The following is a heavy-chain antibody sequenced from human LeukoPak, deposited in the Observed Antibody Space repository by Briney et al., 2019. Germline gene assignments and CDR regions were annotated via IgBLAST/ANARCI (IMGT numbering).Heavy chain of an antibody. CDR2: ISSSSSTI. CDR3: ARDQGYYYGMDV. CDR1: GFTFSRYS. Sequence: GGSLRLSCAASGFTFSRYSMNWVRQAPGKGLEWVSYISSSSSTIYYADSVKGRFTISRDNSKNTLYLQMNSLRAEDTAVYYCARDQGYYYGMDVWGQGTTVTVSS. J-gene: IGHJ6*02. V-gene: IGHV3-48*01.